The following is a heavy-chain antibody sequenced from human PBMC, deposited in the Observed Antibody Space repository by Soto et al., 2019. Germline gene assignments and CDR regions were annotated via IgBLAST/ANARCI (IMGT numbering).Heavy chain of an antibody. Sequence: QVQLQESGPGLVKPSETLSLTCTVSGGSISSYYWSWIRQPPGKGLEWIGYIYYSGSTNYNPSLKSRVPISVDTSKNQFSLKLSSVTAADTAVYYCARVNRQNRDDFWSGYYGDTYYFDYWGQGTLVTVSS. D-gene: IGHD3-3*01. CDR1: GGSISSYY. CDR3: ARVNRQNRDDFWSGYYGDTYYFDY. J-gene: IGHJ4*02. CDR2: IYYSGST. V-gene: IGHV4-59*01.